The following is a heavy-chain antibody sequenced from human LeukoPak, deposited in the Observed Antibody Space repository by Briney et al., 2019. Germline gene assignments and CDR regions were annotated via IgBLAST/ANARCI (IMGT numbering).Heavy chain of an antibody. D-gene: IGHD3-3*01. CDR1: GLTFRNYG. CDR3: AKSVAIYFYYGLDV. J-gene: IGHJ6*02. Sequence: GGSLRLSCAASGLTFRNYGMHWVRQTPGKGLEWVSAISGSGGSTYYADSVKGRFTISRDNSKNTLFLQMNSLRVEDTAPYYCAKSVAIYFYYGLDVWGQGTTVTVSS. CDR2: ISGSGGST. V-gene: IGHV3-23*01.